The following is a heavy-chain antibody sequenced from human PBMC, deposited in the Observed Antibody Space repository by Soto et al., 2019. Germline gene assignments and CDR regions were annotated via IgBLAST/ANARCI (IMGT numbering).Heavy chain of an antibody. CDR3: ARADYDYIWGTYHYTYFDY. CDR2: ISAYNGDT. V-gene: IGHV1-18*01. J-gene: IGHJ4*02. CDR1: GYTFTTYG. D-gene: IGHD3-16*02. Sequence: ASVKVSCKASGYTFTTYGINWVRQAPGQGLEWMGWISAYNGDTNYAQKFQGRVTMTTDTSTSTAYMELRSLRYDDTADYYCARADYDYIWGTYHYTYFDYCGQGTPVTVSS.